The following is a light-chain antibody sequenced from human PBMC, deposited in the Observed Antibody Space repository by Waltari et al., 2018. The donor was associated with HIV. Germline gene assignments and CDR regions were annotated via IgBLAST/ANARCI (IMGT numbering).Light chain of an antibody. CDR2: EVR. CDR3: SSYTSSSTLV. Sequence: QSALTQPASVSGSPGQSITISCTGTSSDVGGYNFVSWFQHHPGKAPKVMIYEVRNRPSGVSTRFSGSKSGNTAALTISGLQAEDDADYYCSSYTSSSTLVFGGGTKLTVL. J-gene: IGLJ2*01. CDR1: SSDVGGYNF. V-gene: IGLV2-14*01.